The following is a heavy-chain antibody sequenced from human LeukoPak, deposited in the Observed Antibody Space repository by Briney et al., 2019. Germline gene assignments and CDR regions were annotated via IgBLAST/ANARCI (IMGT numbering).Heavy chain of an antibody. Sequence: GGSLRLSCAASGFTFSSYGMSWVRQAPGKGLEWVSAISGSGGSTYYADSVKGRFTISRDNAKNSLYLQMNSLRAEDTAVYYCARVVAGYKDGDAFDIWGQGTMVTVSS. CDR2: ISGSGGST. J-gene: IGHJ3*02. D-gene: IGHD6-19*01. V-gene: IGHV3-23*01. CDR1: GFTFSSYG. CDR3: ARVVAGYKDGDAFDI.